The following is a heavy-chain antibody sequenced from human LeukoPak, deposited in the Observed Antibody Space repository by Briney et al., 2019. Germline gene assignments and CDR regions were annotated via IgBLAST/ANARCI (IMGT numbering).Heavy chain of an antibody. CDR2: IYLDDDK. CDR3: SRVDSSNWYHAFDL. D-gene: IGHD6-13*01. Sequence: SGPTEATLTQPLTLTCTFAGFSLRKRGVDVGWIRQPPGKALQWHALIYLDDDKRYSTSLKSRLTINKDMSKNQVVLTMTNKDPVDTATYYCSRVDSSNWYHAFDLWGQGTMATVSS. V-gene: IGHV2-5*02. J-gene: IGHJ3*01. CDR1: GFSLRKRGVD.